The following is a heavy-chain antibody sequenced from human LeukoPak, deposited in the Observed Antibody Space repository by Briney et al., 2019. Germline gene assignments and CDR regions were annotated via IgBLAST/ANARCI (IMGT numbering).Heavy chain of an antibody. CDR1: GGSISSSSYY. Sequence: PSETLSLTCTVSGGSISSSSYYWGWIRRPPGKGLEWIGSIYYSGSTYYNPSLKSRVTISVDTSKNQFSLKLSSVTAADTAVYYCYVWGSYRYTGKYDYWGQGTLVTVSS. V-gene: IGHV4-39*01. CDR3: YVWGSYRYTGKYDY. D-gene: IGHD3-16*02. J-gene: IGHJ4*02. CDR2: IYYSGST.